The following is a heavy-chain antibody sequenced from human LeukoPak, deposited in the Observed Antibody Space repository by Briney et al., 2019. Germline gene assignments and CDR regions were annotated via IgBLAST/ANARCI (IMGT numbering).Heavy chain of an antibody. Sequence: GGSLRLSCAASGFTFSSYSMNWVRQAPGKGLEWVSAISGSGGSTYYADSVKGRFTISRDNSKNTLYLQMNGLRAEDTAVYYCARVYCSGGSCYSGYYFYYYMDVWGKGTTVTISS. D-gene: IGHD2-15*01. CDR2: ISGSGGST. CDR1: GFTFSSYS. CDR3: ARVYCSGGSCYSGYYFYYYMDV. V-gene: IGHV3-23*01. J-gene: IGHJ6*03.